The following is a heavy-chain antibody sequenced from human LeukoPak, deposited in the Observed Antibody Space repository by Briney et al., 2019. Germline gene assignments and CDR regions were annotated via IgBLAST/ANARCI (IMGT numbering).Heavy chain of an antibody. Sequence: SETLSLTCTVSGGSISSYYWSWIRQPAGKGLEWIGRIYTSGSTNYNPSLKSRVTMSVDTSKNQFSLKLSSVTAEDTALYYCARANPITGTTREDYYYYMDVWGKGTTVTVSS. D-gene: IGHD1-20*01. J-gene: IGHJ6*03. V-gene: IGHV4-4*07. CDR3: ARANPITGTTREDYYYYMDV. CDR2: IYTSGST. CDR1: GGSISSYY.